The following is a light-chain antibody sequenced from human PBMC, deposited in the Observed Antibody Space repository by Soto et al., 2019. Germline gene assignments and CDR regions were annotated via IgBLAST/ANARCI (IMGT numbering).Light chain of an antibody. CDR1: SNDIGGYNS. Sequence: QSVLTQPRSVSGSPGQSVTISCTGTSNDIGGYNSVSWYQQHPGKAPKLMISDVGKRPSGVPDRFSGSKSGNTASLTISGLQAEDEADYFCCSYAGRSTFYVFGTGTKLTVL. CDR2: DVG. J-gene: IGLJ1*01. CDR3: CSYAGRSTFYV. V-gene: IGLV2-11*01.